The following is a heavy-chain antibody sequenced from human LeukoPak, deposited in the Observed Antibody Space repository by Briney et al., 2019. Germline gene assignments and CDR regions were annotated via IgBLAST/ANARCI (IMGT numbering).Heavy chain of an antibody. CDR1: GYSFTRYG. CDR2: MNPNSGNT. J-gene: IGHJ4*02. CDR3: ARGRGGYDKPEWGY. Sequence: GASVKVSCKASGYSFTRYGISWVRQATGQGLEWMGWMNPNSGNTGYAQKFQGRVTMTRNTSISTAYMELSSLRSEDTAVYYCARGRGGYDKPEWGYWGQGTLVTVSS. V-gene: IGHV1-8*01. D-gene: IGHD5-12*01.